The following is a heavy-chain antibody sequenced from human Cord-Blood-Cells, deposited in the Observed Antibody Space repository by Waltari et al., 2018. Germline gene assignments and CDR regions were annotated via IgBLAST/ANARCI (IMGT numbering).Heavy chain of an antibody. D-gene: IGHD3-9*01. Sequence: QVQLQESGPGLVKPSETLSLTCTVSGGSVGRGSYYWSWFRQPPGKGLEWMGYIYYRGSTNYNPSLKSRVTISVDTSKNQFSLKLSSVTAADTAVYYCARVCYDILTGYYYFDYWGQGTLVTVSS. CDR2: IYYRGST. V-gene: IGHV4-61*01. CDR1: GGSVGRGSYY. CDR3: ARVCYDILTGYYYFDY. J-gene: IGHJ4*02.